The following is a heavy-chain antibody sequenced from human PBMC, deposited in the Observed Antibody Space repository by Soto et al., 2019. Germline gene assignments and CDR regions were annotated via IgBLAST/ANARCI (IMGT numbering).Heavy chain of an antibody. CDR2: ISGSGGST. Sequence: GGSLRLSCAASGFTFSSYAMSWVRQAPGKGLEWVSAISGSGGSTYYADSVKGRFTISRDNSKNTLYLQMNSLRAEDTAVYYCAKVPESSGWGGGPGYYFYYWGQGTLVTVSS. CDR3: AKVPESSGWGGGPGYYFYY. V-gene: IGHV3-23*01. J-gene: IGHJ4*02. D-gene: IGHD6-19*01. CDR1: GFTFSSYA.